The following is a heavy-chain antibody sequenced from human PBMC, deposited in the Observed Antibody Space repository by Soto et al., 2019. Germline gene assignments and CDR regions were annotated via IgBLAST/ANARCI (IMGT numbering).Heavy chain of an antibody. D-gene: IGHD5-18*01. V-gene: IGHV3-23*01. CDR2: ISGSGGST. CDR3: AKDQDVDSYGPSYGMDV. CDR1: GFTFSSYA. Sequence: EVQLLESGGGLVQPGGSLRLSCAASGFTFSSYAMSWVRQAPGKGLEWVSAISGSGGSTYYAGSVKGRFTISRDNSKNTLYLQMNSLRAEDTAVYYCAKDQDVDSYGPSYGMDVWGQGTTVTVSS. J-gene: IGHJ6*02.